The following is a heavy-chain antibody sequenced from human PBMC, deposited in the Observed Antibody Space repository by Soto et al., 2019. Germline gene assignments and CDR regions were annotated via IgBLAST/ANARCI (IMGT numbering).Heavy chain of an antibody. D-gene: IGHD6-13*01. CDR2: ISGSGGST. V-gene: IGHV3-23*01. Sequence: GGSLRLSCAASGFTFSSYAMSWVRQAPGKGLEWVSAISGSGGSTYYADSVKGRFTISRDNSKNTLYLQMNSLRAEDTAVYYCAKGGHSSSWWYYYYGMDVWGQGTTVTVPS. CDR1: GFTFSSYA. CDR3: AKGGHSSSWWYYYYGMDV. J-gene: IGHJ6*02.